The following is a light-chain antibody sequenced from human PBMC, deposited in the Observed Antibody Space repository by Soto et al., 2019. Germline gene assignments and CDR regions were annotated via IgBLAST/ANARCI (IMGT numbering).Light chain of an antibody. CDR2: KTS. V-gene: IGKV1-5*03. Sequence: DIQMTQSPSTLSGSVGDRVTITCRASQTISSWLSWYQQKPGKAPKLLIYKTSTLKSGVPSRFSGSGSGTEFTLTISSLQPDDFATYYCQHYNSYSEAFGQGTTVDSK. CDR3: QHYNSYSEA. CDR1: QTISSW. J-gene: IGKJ1*01.